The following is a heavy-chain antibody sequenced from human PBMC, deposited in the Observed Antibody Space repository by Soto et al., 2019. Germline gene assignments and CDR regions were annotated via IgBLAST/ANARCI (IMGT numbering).Heavy chain of an antibody. CDR1: GFTFSSYA. J-gene: IGHJ4*02. CDR3: ARVIDTAMVMDY. V-gene: IGHV3-30*04. Sequence: GESLKISCAASGFTFSSYAMHWVRQAPAKGLEWVAVISYDGSNKYYADSVKGRFTISRDNSKNTLYLQMNSLRAEDTAVYYCARVIDTAMVMDYWGQGTLVTVSS. CDR2: ISYDGSNK. D-gene: IGHD5-18*01.